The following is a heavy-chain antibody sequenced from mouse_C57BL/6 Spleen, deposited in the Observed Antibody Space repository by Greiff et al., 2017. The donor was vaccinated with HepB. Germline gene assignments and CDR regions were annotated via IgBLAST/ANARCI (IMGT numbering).Heavy chain of an antibody. J-gene: IGHJ4*01. CDR1: GFTFSDYG. V-gene: IGHV5-17*01. Sequence: EVQLQESGGGLVKPGGSLKLSCAASGFTFSDYGMHWVRQAPEKGLEWVAYISSGSSTIYYADTVKGRFTISRDNAKNTLFLQMTSLRSEDTAMYYCAKEDPWGAMDYWGQGTSVTVSS. CDR3: AKEDPWGAMDY. CDR2: ISSGSSTI.